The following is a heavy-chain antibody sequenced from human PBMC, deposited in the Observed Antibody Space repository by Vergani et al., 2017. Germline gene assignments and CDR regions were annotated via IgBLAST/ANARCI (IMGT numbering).Heavy chain of an antibody. V-gene: IGHV4-4*07. Sequence: QVQLQESGPGLVKPSETLSLTCTVSGSSISSYYWSWIRQPAGKGLEWIGRIYTSGSTNYNPSLKSRVTMSVDTSKNQFSLKLSSVTAADTAVYYCARDVYCSGGSLRRGDCSAPAKYYFDYWGQGTLVTVSS. J-gene: IGHJ4*02. CDR3: ARDVYCSGGSLRRGDCSAPAKYYFDY. CDR1: GSSISSYY. CDR2: IYTSGST. D-gene: IGHD2-15*01.